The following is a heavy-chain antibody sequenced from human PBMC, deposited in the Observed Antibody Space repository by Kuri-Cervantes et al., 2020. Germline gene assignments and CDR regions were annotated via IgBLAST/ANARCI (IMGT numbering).Heavy chain of an antibody. CDR1: GFTFDDYA. Sequence: GGSLRLSCAASGFTFDDYAMHWVRQAPGKGLERVSLISWDGGSTYYADSVKGRLTISRDNSKNTLYLQMNSLRAEDTAVYYCAKDNVVPTAIFDYWGQGSLVTVSS. J-gene: IGHJ4*02. CDR3: AKDNVVPTAIFDY. D-gene: IGHD2-2*01. CDR2: ISWDGGST. V-gene: IGHV3-43D*04.